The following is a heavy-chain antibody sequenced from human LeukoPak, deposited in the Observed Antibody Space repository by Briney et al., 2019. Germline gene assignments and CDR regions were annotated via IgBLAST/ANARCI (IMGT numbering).Heavy chain of an antibody. V-gene: IGHV4-38-2*02. CDR2: INHSGSI. CDR1: GYSISSGYY. D-gene: IGHD1-26*01. Sequence: PSETLSLTCTVSGYSISSGYYWGWIRQPPGRGLEWIGEINHSGSINYNPSLKSRVTISVDTSKNQFSLKLSSVTAADTAVYYCARARSGKWGFDYWGQGTLVTVSS. CDR3: ARARSGKWGFDY. J-gene: IGHJ4*02.